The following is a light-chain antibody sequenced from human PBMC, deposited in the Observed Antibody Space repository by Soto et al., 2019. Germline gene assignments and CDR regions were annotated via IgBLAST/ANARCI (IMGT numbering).Light chain of an antibody. J-gene: IGKJ1*01. CDR2: DAS. V-gene: IGKV1-5*01. CDR1: QSLNRW. Sequence: IKMQQTTSSLSASVGDRVAITCRASQSLNRWLAWYQQKPGKAPKLLIYDASSLQSGVPSRFSGSGSGTEFALTISSLQPEDFAAYYCQQYNTYSWTFGPGTKVDI. CDR3: QQYNTYSWT.